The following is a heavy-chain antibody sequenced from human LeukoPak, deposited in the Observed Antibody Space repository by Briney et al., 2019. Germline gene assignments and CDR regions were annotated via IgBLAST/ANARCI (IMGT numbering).Heavy chain of an antibody. J-gene: IGHJ6*02. Sequence: GGSLRLSCAASGFTFSNSAIHWVRRAPGKGLEWVAVISFDGSNEYYADSVKGRFTISRDNSKNTLYLQMNNLRAEDTALYYCARAAGCGRGTCSSAWGYYYYALNVWGQGTTVTVSS. D-gene: IGHD2-15*01. V-gene: IGHV3-30*14. CDR3: ARAAGCGRGTCSSAWGYYYYALNV. CDR2: ISFDGSNE. CDR1: GFTFSNSA.